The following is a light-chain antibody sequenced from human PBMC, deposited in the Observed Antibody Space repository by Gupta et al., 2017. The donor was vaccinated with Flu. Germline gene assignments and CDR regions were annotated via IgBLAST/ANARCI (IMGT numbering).Light chain of an antibody. CDR2: DAS. V-gene: IGKV3-11*01. J-gene: IGKJ1*01. CDR3: QHRSNWPLTWT. Sequence: ETVLTQSPATLSLSPGERATLSCRATESVSTSLAWYQQKPGQAPRLLIYDASIRASGIPVRFSGSGSGTDFTLTISSLEPEDFAGYYCQHRSNWPLTWTCGQGTKVEIK. CDR1: ESVSTS.